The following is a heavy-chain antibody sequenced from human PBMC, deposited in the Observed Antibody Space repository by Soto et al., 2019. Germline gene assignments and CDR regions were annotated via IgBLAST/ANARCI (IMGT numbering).Heavy chain of an antibody. CDR3: TREQSDDNYFDP. D-gene: IGHD6-19*01. CDR1: GSALSSGGYF. V-gene: IGHV4-61*08. J-gene: IGHJ5*02. CDR2: IYYSGGT. Sequence: SVTLSLTCPLSGSALSSGGYFYPRVRQPPGKGLEWLGYIYYSGGTNYNPSLKSRVTISLDKSKSQFSLRLISVTAADTAVYYCTREQSDDNYFDPWGQGTLVTVSS.